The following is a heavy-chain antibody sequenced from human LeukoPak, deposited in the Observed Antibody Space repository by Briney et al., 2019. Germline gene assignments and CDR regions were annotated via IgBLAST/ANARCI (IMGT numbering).Heavy chain of an antibody. CDR3: ARENGITMVRGVIIE. CDR1: GGIFSTYA. Sequence: SVKVSCKASGGIFSTYAFDWVRQAPGQGLEWMGGIIPIFATTNYAQKFQGRVTITADKSTSTAHMELSSLRSEDTAVYYCARENGITMVRGVIIEWGQGTLVTVSS. CDR2: IIPIFATT. J-gene: IGHJ4*02. V-gene: IGHV1-69*06. D-gene: IGHD3-10*01.